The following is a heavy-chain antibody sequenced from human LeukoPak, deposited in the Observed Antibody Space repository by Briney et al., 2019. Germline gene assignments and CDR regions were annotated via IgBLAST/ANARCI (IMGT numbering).Heavy chain of an antibody. Sequence: GGSLRLSCAASGFTFSSFAMSWVRQAPGKGLEWVSGLSGSGDGQFYADSVEGRFTISRDIFNNIWYLQMNSLRAEDTAVYYCAKGCQCPSGLSSWFDPRGQGTLVAVSS. J-gene: IGHJ5*02. CDR2: LSGSGDGQ. CDR1: GFTFSSFA. D-gene: IGHD1-14*01. V-gene: IGHV3-23*01. CDR3: AKGCQCPSGLSSWFDP.